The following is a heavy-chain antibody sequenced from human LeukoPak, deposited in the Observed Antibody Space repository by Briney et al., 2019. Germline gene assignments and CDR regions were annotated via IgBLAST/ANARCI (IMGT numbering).Heavy chain of an antibody. CDR2: MNPNSGNT. CDR3: AREAPDYDFWSGFDY. D-gene: IGHD3-3*01. V-gene: IGHV1-8*03. J-gene: IGHJ4*02. Sequence: ASVKVSCTASGYTFTSYDINWVRQATGQGLEWMGWMNPNSGNTGYAQKFQGRVTITRNTSISTAYMELSSLRSEDTAVYYCAREAPDYDFWSGFDYWGQGTLVTVSS. CDR1: GYTFTSYD.